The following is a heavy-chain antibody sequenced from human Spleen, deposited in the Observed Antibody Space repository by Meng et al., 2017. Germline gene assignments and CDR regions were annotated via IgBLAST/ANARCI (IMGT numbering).Heavy chain of an antibody. CDR1: GGSVGDYY. J-gene: IGHJ4*02. D-gene: IGHD1-14*01. Sequence: GPVPQWCAGLLKPSEPLSLSCAVSGGSVGDYYWSWVRQPPGKGLEWIGEVNLSGTANNSPSLKSRVTIAADTSKNHISLNLTSVTAADTAVYYCATLGTTVDSWGQGTLVTVSS. CDR2: VNLSGTA. V-gene: IGHV4-34*01. CDR3: ATLGTTVDS.